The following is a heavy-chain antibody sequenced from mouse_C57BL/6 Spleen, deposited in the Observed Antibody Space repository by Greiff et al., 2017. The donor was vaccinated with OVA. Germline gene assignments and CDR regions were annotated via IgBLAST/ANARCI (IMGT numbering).Heavy chain of an antibody. CDR3: ARSGYDGYIDY. Sequence: EVQLQQSGPELVKPGASVKISCKASGYTFTDYYMNWVKQSHGKSLEWIGDINPNNGGTSYNQKFKGKATLTVDKSSSTAYMELSSLTSEDSAVYYCARSGYDGYIDYWGQGTTLTVSS. CDR2: INPNNGGT. V-gene: IGHV1-26*01. J-gene: IGHJ2*01. CDR1: GYTFTDYY. D-gene: IGHD2-3*01.